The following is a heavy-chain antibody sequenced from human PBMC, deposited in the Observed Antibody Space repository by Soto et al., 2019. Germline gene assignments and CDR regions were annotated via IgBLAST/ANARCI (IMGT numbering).Heavy chain of an antibody. D-gene: IGHD3-22*01. CDR2: IYYSGST. J-gene: IGHJ4*02. V-gene: IGHV4-31*03. CDR1: GGSISSGGYY. CDR3: ARERVVVVTSRGGLDY. Sequence: QVQLQESGPGLVKPSPTLSLTCTVSGGSISSGGYYWSWIRQHPGKGLEWIGYIYYSGSTYYNPSIQSRVTIAVDTSKNQFSLKLSSVTAADTAVYYCARERVVVVTSRGGLDYWGQGTLVTVSS.